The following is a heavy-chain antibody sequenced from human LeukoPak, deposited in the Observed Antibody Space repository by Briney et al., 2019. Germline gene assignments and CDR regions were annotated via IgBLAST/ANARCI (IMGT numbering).Heavy chain of an antibody. CDR2: INAGNGNT. V-gene: IGHV1-3*01. CDR1: GYSVISYG. CDR3: ARGLAVADFGSPLWAFDV. Sequence: VASVKVSCKASGYSVISYGIHWVRQAPGQRLEWVGWINAGNGNTEYAQRFQGRVTITSDRSASTFARTSYMELSSLGSTDTAVYYCARGLAVADFGSPLWAFDVWGQGTKVTVSS. J-gene: IGHJ3*01. D-gene: IGHD6-19*01.